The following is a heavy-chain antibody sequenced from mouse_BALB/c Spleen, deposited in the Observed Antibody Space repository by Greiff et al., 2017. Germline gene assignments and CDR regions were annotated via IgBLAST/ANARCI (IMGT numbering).Heavy chain of an antibody. CDR1: GYTFTSYW. J-gene: IGHJ4*01. D-gene: IGHD2-1*01. V-gene: IGHV1-87*01. CDR2: IYPGDGDT. Sequence: QVQLQQSGAELARPGASVKLSCKASGYTFTSYWMQWVKQRPGQGLEWIGAIYPGDGDTRYTQKFKGKATLTADKSSSTAYMQLSSLASEDSAVYYCARGLGNDAMDYWGQGTSVTVSS. CDR3: ARGLGNDAMDY.